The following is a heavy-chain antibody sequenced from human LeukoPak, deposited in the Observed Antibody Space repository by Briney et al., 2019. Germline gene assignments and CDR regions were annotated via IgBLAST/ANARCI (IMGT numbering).Heavy chain of an antibody. J-gene: IGHJ5*02. V-gene: IGHV1-46*01. Sequence: ASVKVSCKASGYTFSLYYLHWVRQAPGQGPEWMGLINPTGGSTGYAQKFQGRVTMTRDMSTSTDYMELSSLRSEDTAIYYCARDNSVGDNAWWFDPWGQGTLVTVSS. D-gene: IGHD1-26*01. CDR3: ARDNSVGDNAWWFDP. CDR1: GYTFSLYY. CDR2: INPTGGST.